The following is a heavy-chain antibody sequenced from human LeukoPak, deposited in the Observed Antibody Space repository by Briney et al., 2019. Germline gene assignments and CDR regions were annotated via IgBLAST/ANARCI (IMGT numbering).Heavy chain of an antibody. CDR1: GYTFTGYY. V-gene: IGHV1-2*02. Sequence: ASVKVSXKASGYTFTGYYMHWVRQAPGQGLEWMGWINPNSGGTNYAQKFQGRVTMTRDTSISTAYMELSRLRSDDTAVYYCARVPPRGRDYGGKLYYFDYWGQGTLVTVSS. J-gene: IGHJ4*02. D-gene: IGHD4-23*01. CDR2: INPNSGGT. CDR3: ARVPPRGRDYGGKLYYFDY.